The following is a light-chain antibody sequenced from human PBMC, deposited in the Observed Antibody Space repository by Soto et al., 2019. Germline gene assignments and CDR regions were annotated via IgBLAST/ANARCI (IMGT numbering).Light chain of an antibody. Sequence: DIQMTQFPPTLSASIGDRVTITCRASQTISSSLAWYQQKPGKAPNLLIYKASTLETGVPSRFSGSGSGTEFTLTISSLQPDDFATYYCQQYDSYSPYTFGQGTRLEIK. V-gene: IGKV1-5*03. J-gene: IGKJ2*01. CDR1: QTISSS. CDR2: KAS. CDR3: QQYDSYSPYT.